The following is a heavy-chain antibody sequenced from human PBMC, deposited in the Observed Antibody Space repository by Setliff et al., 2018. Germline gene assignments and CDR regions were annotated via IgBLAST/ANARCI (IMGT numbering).Heavy chain of an antibody. CDR2: VSPIDDGKP. Sequence: ASVKVSCKASGYSFTSYDINWVRLAAGQGLEWMGWVSPIDDGKPGYAPQFQGRVTVTTDTSTGTAYMELGSLTSDDTAIYYCARINFYVSSGYYYAPDYWGPGTLVTVSS. J-gene: IGHJ4*02. V-gene: IGHV1-8*01. D-gene: IGHD3-22*01. CDR3: ARINFYVSSGYYYAPDY. CDR1: GYSFTSYD.